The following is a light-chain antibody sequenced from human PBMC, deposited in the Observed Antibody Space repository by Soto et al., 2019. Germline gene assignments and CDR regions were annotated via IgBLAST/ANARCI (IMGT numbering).Light chain of an antibody. CDR3: GTWDSSLSAVV. V-gene: IGLV1-51*01. Sequence: QSVLTQPPSVSAAPGQKVTISCSGSISNIWNNYVSWYQQLPGTAPKLLIYDNNKRPSGIPDRFSGSKSGTSATLGITGLQTGDEADYYCGTWDSSLSAVVFGGGTKLTVL. CDR1: ISNIWNNY. CDR2: DNN. J-gene: IGLJ2*01.